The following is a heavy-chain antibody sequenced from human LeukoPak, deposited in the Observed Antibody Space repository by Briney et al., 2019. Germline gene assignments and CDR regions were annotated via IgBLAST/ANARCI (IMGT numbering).Heavy chain of an antibody. CDR2: IIPILGIA. J-gene: IGHJ4*02. V-gene: IGHV1-69*04. CDR3: ARDPVIVVALSAKYYFDY. D-gene: IGHD2-2*01. Sequence: ASVKVSCKASGGTFSSYAISWVRQAPGQGLEWMGKIIPILGIANYAQKFQGRVTITADKSTSTAYMELSSLRSEDTAVYYCARDPVIVVALSAKYYFDYWGQGTLVTVSS. CDR1: GGTFSSYA.